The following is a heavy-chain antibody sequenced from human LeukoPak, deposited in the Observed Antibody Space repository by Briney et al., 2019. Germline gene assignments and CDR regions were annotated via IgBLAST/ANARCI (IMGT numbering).Heavy chain of an antibody. CDR1: GGTFSSHV. CDR2: TIPFLGFA. J-gene: IGHJ4*02. V-gene: IGHV1-69*04. Sequence: GASVKVSCTASGGTFSSHVISWVRQAPGHGLEWMGRTIPFLGFANYAQKFQGRVTLTADKSTSTAYMELSSLRSEDTAVYYCARGDGGYSGFDLEYWGQGTLVTVSS. CDR3: ARGDGGYSGFDLEY. D-gene: IGHD5-12*01.